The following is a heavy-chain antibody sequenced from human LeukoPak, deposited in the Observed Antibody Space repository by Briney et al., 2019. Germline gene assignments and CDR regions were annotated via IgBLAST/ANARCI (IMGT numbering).Heavy chain of an antibody. CDR1: GHTFTDYY. V-gene: IGHV7-4-1*02. CDR2: INTNTGNP. D-gene: IGHD6-19*01. Sequence: GASVKVSCKASGHTFTDYYIHWVRQAPGQGLEWMGWINTNTGNPTYAQGFTGRFVFSLDTSVSTAYLQISSLKAEDTAVYYCAREVSSGWPDAFDIWGQGTMVTVSS. CDR3: AREVSSGWPDAFDI. J-gene: IGHJ3*02.